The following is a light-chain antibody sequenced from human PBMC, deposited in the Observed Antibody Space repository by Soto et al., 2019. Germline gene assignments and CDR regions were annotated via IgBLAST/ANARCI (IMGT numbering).Light chain of an antibody. CDR3: QQYGSSPQT. Sequence: EIVLTQSPGTLSLSPGESAPLSCRASQSVRSNYLAWYQQKPGQAPRLLIYGASRRATGIPDRFSGSGSGTDFTLTISRLEPEEFAVYYCQQYGSSPQTFGQGTKVDIK. J-gene: IGKJ1*01. CDR1: QSVRSNY. V-gene: IGKV3-20*01. CDR2: GAS.